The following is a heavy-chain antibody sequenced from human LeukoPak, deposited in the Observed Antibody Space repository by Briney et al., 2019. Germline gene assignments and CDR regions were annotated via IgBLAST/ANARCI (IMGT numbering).Heavy chain of an antibody. CDR1: GYTFTSYD. Sequence: ASVKVSCKASGYTFTSYDINWVRQATGQGPEWMGWINPNSGGTNYAQKFQGRVTMTRDTSISTAYMELSRLRSDDTAVYYCARAVGGDGSGSLWGPGTLVTVSS. J-gene: IGHJ4*02. CDR3: ARAVGGDGSGSL. CDR2: INPNSGGT. V-gene: IGHV1-2*02. D-gene: IGHD3-10*01.